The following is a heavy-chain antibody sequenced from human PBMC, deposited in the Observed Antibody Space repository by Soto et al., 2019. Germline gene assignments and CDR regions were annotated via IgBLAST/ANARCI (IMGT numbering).Heavy chain of an antibody. D-gene: IGHD3-10*01. Sequence: QVQLVESGGGVVQPGRSLRLSCAASGFTFSSYAMHWVRQAPGKGLEWVAVISYDGSNKYYADSVKGRFTISRDNSKNTLYLQMNSLRAEDTAVYYCARDKVRGVIRATYYYYYGMDVWGQGTTVTVSS. CDR2: ISYDGSNK. J-gene: IGHJ6*02. V-gene: IGHV3-30-3*01. CDR3: ARDKVRGVIRATYYYYYGMDV. CDR1: GFTFSSYA.